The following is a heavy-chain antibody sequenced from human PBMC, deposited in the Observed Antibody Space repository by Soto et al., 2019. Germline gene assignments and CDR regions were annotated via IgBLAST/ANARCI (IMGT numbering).Heavy chain of an antibody. J-gene: IGHJ4*02. CDR1: GFTFSNYG. CDR2: ISYDGHVA. CDR3: AKEGPITNWYFDY. D-gene: IGHD1-1*01. Sequence: QVQLVESGGGVVQPGRSLRLSCAASGFTFSNYGMHWVRQAPGKGLEWVIVISYDGHVAYYADSVKGRFTISSNNSKNTLYLQMNSLTTEAAAMYYCAKEGPITNWYFDYWGQGTLVTVSS. V-gene: IGHV3-30*18.